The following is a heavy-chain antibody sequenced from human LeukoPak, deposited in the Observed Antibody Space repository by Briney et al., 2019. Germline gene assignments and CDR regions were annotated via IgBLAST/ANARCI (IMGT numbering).Heavy chain of an antibody. CDR1: GFTFSSYS. CDR3: ARDSGIVATIGFDY. D-gene: IGHD5-12*01. Sequence: PGGSLRLSCAASGFTFSSYSMNWVRQAPGKGLEWVSSISSSSSYIYYADSVKGRFTISRDNAKNSLCLQMNSLRAEDTAVYYCARDSGIVATIGFDYWGQGTLVTVSS. V-gene: IGHV3-21*01. CDR2: ISSSSSYI. J-gene: IGHJ4*02.